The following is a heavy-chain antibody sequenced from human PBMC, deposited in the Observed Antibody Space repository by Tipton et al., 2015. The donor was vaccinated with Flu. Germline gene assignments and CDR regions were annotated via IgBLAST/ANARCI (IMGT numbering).Heavy chain of an antibody. V-gene: IGHV4-59*07. J-gene: IGHJ4*02. Sequence: TLSLTCTVSGGSINYYYWSWIRQPPGKGLEWIGYIYYSGLTNYNPSLKSRVTMSVDTSKNQFSLKLNSVTTADTAVYYCARRLISSGNYYSLDSWCQGTLVTVSS. CDR2: IYYSGLT. CDR3: ARRLISSGNYYSLDS. CDR1: GGSINYYY. D-gene: IGHD1-26*01.